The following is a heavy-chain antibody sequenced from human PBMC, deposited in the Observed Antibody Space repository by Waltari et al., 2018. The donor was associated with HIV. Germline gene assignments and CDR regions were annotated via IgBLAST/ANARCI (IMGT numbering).Heavy chain of an antibody. CDR3: ARDKGASDTYKAEYFQH. D-gene: IGHD1-20*01. CDR1: GYTFSRYG. J-gene: IGHJ1*01. CDR2: ISAYNGNT. Sequence: VQSEREMKPPGASVKVSCKPHGYTFSRYGISSLRLAPGQGFEWVGWISAYNGNTNYAQKFRGRVTLTTDTSTSTAYMELRGLRHEDTAIYYCARDKGASDTYKAEYFQHWGRGTLVSVSA. V-gene: IGHV1-18*01.